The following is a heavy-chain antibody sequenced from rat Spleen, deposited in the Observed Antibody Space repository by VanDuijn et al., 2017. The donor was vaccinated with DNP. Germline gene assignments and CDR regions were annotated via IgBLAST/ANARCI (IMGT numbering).Heavy chain of an antibody. V-gene: IGHV3-3*01. Sequence: EVQLQESGPGLVESSQSLSLTCSVTGYSITRNFRWNWIRKFPGNKLEWMGYVNSADSTYYNPSLKRRISITRDTSKNQFFLQVNSVTTEDTATYYCAIQLGVFDYWGQGVVVTVSS. CDR2: VNSADST. J-gene: IGHJ2*01. D-gene: IGHD5-1*01. CDR3: AIQLGVFDY. CDR1: GYSITRNFR.